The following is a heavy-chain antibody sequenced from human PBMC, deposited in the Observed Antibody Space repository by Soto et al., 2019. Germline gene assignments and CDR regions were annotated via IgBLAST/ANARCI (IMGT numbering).Heavy chain of an antibody. Sequence: PSETLSLTCTVSGGSISSSSYYWGWIRQPPGKGLEWIGSIYYSGSTYYNPSLKSRVTISVDTSKNQFSLKLSSVTAADTAVYYCARFAYYYDSSGYKRGNDAFDIWGQGTMVTVSS. CDR2: IYYSGST. V-gene: IGHV4-39*01. D-gene: IGHD3-22*01. CDR1: GGSISSSSYY. CDR3: ARFAYYYDSSGYKRGNDAFDI. J-gene: IGHJ3*02.